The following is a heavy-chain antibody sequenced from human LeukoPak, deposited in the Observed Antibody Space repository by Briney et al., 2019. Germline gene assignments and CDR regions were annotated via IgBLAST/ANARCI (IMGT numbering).Heavy chain of an antibody. V-gene: IGHV4-59*12. Sequence: SETLSLTCTVSGGSISGYYWSWIRQPPGKELEWIGYIYESGSTDYNPSLRSRVTISRDTSKNQFSLKLSSVTAADTAVYYCAREGPKGTFDIWGQGTMVTVSS. CDR1: GGSISGYY. CDR3: AREGPKGTFDI. CDR2: IYESGST. D-gene: IGHD3-10*01. J-gene: IGHJ3*02.